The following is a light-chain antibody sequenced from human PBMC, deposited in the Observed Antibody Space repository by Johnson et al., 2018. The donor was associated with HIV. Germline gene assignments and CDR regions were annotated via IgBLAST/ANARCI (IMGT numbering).Light chain of an antibody. V-gene: IGLV1-51*01. CDR3: GAWDSSLSAYV. CDR1: SSNIGNNY. CDR2: DNN. J-gene: IGLJ1*01. Sequence: QSMLTQPPSVSAAPGQKVTISCSGSSSNIGNNYVSWYQQLPGTAPKLLIYDNNKRPSGISDRFSGSKSGTSATLGITGLQTGDEADYYCGAWDSSLSAYVCGTGTKGTVL.